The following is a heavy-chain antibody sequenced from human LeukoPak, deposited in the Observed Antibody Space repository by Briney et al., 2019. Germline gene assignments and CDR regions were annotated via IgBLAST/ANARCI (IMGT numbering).Heavy chain of an antibody. CDR3: ARGKSQYYYGSGSSTYYFDY. CDR1: GGSTNNYY. D-gene: IGHD3-10*01. J-gene: IGHJ4*02. V-gene: IGHV4-59*12. CDR2: IYNSGNT. Sequence: SETLSLTCTVSGGSTNNYYWTWIRQSPGKGLEWIGHIYNSGNTNYNPSLKSRVTISVDTSKNQFSLKLSSVTAADTAVYYCARGKSQYYYGSGSSTYYFDYWGQGTLVTVSS.